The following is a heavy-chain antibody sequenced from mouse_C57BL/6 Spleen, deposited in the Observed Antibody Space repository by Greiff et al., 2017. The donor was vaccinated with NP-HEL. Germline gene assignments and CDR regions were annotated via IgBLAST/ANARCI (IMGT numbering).Heavy chain of an antibody. V-gene: IGHV5-17*01. Sequence: EVKLVESGGGLVKPGGSLKLSCAASGFTFSDYGMHWVRQAPEKGLEWVAYISSGSSTIYYADTVKGRFTISRDNAKNTLFLQMTSLRSEDTAMYYCARPLTASYAMDYWGQGTSVTVSS. CDR1: GFTFSDYG. J-gene: IGHJ4*01. CDR2: ISSGSSTI. CDR3: ARPLTASYAMDY. D-gene: IGHD4-1*01.